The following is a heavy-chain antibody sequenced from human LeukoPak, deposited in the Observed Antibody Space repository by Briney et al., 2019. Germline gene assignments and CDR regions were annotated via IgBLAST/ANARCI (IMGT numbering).Heavy chain of an antibody. CDR3: ARGERSNVDIVATSPFVNFDY. J-gene: IGHJ4*02. Sequence: SETLSLTCAVYGGSFSGYYWSWIRQPPGKGLEWIGEINHSGSTNYNPSLKSRVTISVDTSKNQFSLKLSSVTAADTAVYYCARGERSNVDIVATSPFVNFDYWGQGTLVTVSS. CDR1: GGSFSGYY. V-gene: IGHV4-34*01. CDR2: INHSGST. D-gene: IGHD5-12*01.